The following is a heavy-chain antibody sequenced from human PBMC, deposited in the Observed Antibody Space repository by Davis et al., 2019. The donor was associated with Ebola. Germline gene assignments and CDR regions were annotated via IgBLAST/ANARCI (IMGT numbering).Heavy chain of an antibody. CDR3: GRGLKAWLELHH. D-gene: IGHD1-7*01. J-gene: IGHJ5*02. CDR2: IDHSGGT. V-gene: IGHV4-34*01. Sequence: PSETLSLTCDVYGGSFSGYYWSWIRQPPGKRLEWIGEIDHSGGTNYNPSRKSRVTISLDTSKKQFSLKLTSVTAADTAVYYCGRGLKAWLELHHWGQGTLVTVSS. CDR1: GGSFSGYY.